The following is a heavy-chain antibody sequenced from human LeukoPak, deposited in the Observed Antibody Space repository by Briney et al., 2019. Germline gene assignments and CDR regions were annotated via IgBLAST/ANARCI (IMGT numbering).Heavy chain of an antibody. D-gene: IGHD3-10*01. V-gene: IGHV3-74*01. CDR2: INGDGSAT. J-gene: IGHJ6*03. CDR3: ARGVRGIISSYYYYMDL. CDR1: GSTFSRNW. Sequence: GGSLRLSCAASGSTFSRNWMHWVRQTPGKGLVWVSRINGDGSATTYADSVAGRFTISRDNAKNTIYLQMTSLRAEDTAVYYCARGVRGIISSYYYYMDLWGKGTTVTVSS.